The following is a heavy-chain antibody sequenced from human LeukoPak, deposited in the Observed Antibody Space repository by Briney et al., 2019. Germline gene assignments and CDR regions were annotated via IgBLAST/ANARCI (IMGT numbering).Heavy chain of an antibody. Sequence: GSLRLSCAASGFIFSNYAMGWVRQAPGKGLEWVSTISGSGGGTYYADSVKGRFTISRDNSKNKLYLQMNSLRAEDTAVYYCAKDLILARRFLEWLLGAYDYWGQGTLVTVSS. J-gene: IGHJ4*02. V-gene: IGHV3-23*01. CDR3: AKDLILARRFLEWLLGAYDY. CDR2: ISGSGGGT. D-gene: IGHD3-3*01. CDR1: GFIFSNYA.